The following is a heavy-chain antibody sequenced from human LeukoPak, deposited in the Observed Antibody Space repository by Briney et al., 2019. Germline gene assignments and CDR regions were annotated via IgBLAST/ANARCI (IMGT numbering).Heavy chain of an antibody. CDR2: ISYDGSNK. V-gene: IGHV3-30-3*01. Sequence: GGSLRLSCAASGFTFSSYAMHWVRQAPGKGLEWVAVISYDGSNKYYADSVKGRFTISRDNSKNTLYLQMNSLRAGDTAVYYCARDITVEGPIFDYWGQGTLVTVSS. CDR3: ARDITVEGPIFDY. J-gene: IGHJ4*02. D-gene: IGHD4-23*01. CDR1: GFTFSSYA.